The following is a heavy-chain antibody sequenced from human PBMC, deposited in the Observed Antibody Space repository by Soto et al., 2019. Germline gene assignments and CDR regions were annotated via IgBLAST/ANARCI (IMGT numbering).Heavy chain of an antibody. CDR1: LYTFTGCY. Sequence: AYLYTFTGCYMHWVRQAPGQGLEWMGWINPNSGGTNYAQKFQGWFTMTSDTSISTAYMELSRLRSDDTAVYYCARAGGSGNFNFGMDVWGQGTKDT. CDR3: ARAGGSGNFNFGMDV. CDR2: INPNSGGT. V-gene: IGHV1-2*04. J-gene: IGHJ6*02. D-gene: IGHD3-10*01.